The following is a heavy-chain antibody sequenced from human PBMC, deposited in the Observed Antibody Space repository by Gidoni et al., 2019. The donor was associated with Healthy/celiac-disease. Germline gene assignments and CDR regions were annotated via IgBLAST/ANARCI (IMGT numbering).Heavy chain of an antibody. CDR3: AKDRDPYYYGSGSLDY. D-gene: IGHD3-10*01. Sequence: VQLAQSGGGVVQPGRSLRPHCAPSALPLSSYGIHGVRPAPGKGLEWVAVISYYGSNKYLADSVKDRFTISRDNSKNTLYLQMSSLRAEDTAVYYCAKDRDPYYYGSGSLDYWGQGTLVTVSS. J-gene: IGHJ4*02. CDR1: ALPLSSYG. CDR2: ISYYGSNK. V-gene: IGHV3-30*18.